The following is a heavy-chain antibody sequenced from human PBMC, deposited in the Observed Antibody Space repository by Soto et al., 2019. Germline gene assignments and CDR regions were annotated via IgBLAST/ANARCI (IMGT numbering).Heavy chain of an antibody. CDR2: IKSKTDGGTT. CDR1: GFTFSNAW. V-gene: IGHV3-15*01. Sequence: PVGSLRLSCAASGFTFSNAWLSWVRQAPGKGLEWVGRIKSKTDGGTTDYAAPVKGRFTISRDDSKNTLYLQMNSLKTEDTAVYYCTTASREGVILSHGYYYYGMDVWGQGTTVTVSS. CDR3: TTASREGVILSHGYYYYGMDV. J-gene: IGHJ6*02. D-gene: IGHD3-16*02.